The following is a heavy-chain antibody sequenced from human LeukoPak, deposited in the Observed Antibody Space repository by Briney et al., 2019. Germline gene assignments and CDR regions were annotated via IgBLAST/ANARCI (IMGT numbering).Heavy chain of an antibody. CDR3: TTESTSPYGDYETVDY. J-gene: IGHJ4*02. CDR2: IKSKTDGGTT. CDR1: GFTFSDAW. V-gene: IGHV3-15*01. Sequence: GSLRLSCAASGFTFSDAWMTWVRQAPGKGLDWVGRIKSKTDGGTTDYAAPVKGRFTISRDDSKNTLYLQMNSLKTEDTAVYSCTTESTSPYGDYETVDYWGQGTLVTVSS. D-gene: IGHD4-17*01.